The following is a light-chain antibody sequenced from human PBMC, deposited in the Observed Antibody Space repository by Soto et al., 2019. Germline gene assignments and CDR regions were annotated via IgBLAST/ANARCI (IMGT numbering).Light chain of an antibody. V-gene: IGKV1-5*03. CDR1: LSISSW. Sequence: DIQMTQSPPTLSASVGDTVSITCRASLSISSWLAWYQQKPGKAPKILIYEASNLKSDVPSRFSGSGSGTDVTLTINGLQPDDFATYYGQQYDRVPYSFGPGTRLEIK. CDR2: EAS. J-gene: IGKJ2*01. CDR3: QQYDRVPYS.